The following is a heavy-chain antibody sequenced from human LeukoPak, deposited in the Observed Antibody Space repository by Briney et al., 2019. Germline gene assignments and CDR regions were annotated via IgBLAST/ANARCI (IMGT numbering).Heavy chain of an antibody. CDR3: ARAPSNSGWPNKSYYYGMDV. D-gene: IGHD6-19*01. CDR2: ISGSGGST. CDR1: GFTFSSYA. Sequence: RGSLRLSCAASGFTFSSYAMSWVRQAPGKGLEWVSAISGSGGSTYYADSVKGRFTISRDDSKNTLYLQMDSLRAEDTAVYYCARAPSNSGWPNKSYYYGMDVWGQGTTVTVSS. V-gene: IGHV3-23*01. J-gene: IGHJ6*02.